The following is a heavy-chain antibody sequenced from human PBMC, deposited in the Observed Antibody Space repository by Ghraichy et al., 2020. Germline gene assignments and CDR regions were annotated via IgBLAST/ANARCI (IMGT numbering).Heavy chain of an antibody. CDR2: INPSGGST. D-gene: IGHD2-21*02. CDR1: GYTFTSYY. CDR3: ARGDLAYCGGDCYSGWFDP. V-gene: IGHV1-46*01. J-gene: IGHJ5*02. Sequence: ASVKVSCKASGYTFTSYYMHWVRQAPGQGLEWMGIINPSGGSTSYAQKFQGRVTMTRDTSTSTVYMELSSLRSEDTAVYYCARGDLAYCGGDCYSGWFDPWGQGTLVTVSS.